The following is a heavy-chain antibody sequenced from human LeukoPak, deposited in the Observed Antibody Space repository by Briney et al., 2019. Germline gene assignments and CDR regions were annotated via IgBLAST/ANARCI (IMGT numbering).Heavy chain of an antibody. CDR2: INHSGST. J-gene: IGHJ6*02. Sequence: SETLSLTCAVYGGSLSGYYWSWIRQPPGKGLEWIGEINHSGSTNYNPSLKSRVTISVDTSKNQFSLKLSSVTAADTAVYYCARVGVMATVNGYRYHSLDVWGQGTTVAVSS. V-gene: IGHV4-34*01. CDR3: ARVGVMATVNGYRYHSLDV. CDR1: GGSLSGYY. D-gene: IGHD3-16*01.